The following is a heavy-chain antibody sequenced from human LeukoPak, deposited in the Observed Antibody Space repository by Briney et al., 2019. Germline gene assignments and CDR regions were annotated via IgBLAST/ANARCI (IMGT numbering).Heavy chain of an antibody. CDR3: AREREWDDSGSYYKEYYFDY. D-gene: IGHD3-10*01. V-gene: IGHV1-18*01. Sequence: ASVKVSCKASGYIFTSYGISWVRQAPGQGLEWMGWISAYNGNTNYAQKLQGRVTMTTDTSTSTAYMGLRSLRSDDTAVYYCAREREWDDSGSYYKEYYFDYWGQGTLVTVSS. CDR2: ISAYNGNT. J-gene: IGHJ4*02. CDR1: GYIFTSYG.